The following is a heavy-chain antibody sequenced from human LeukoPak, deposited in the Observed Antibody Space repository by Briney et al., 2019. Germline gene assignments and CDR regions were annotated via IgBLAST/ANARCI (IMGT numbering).Heavy chain of an antibody. Sequence: GASVKVSCKASGYTFTSYAMHWVRQAPGQRLEWMGWINTGNGNTKYSQKLQGRVTITRDTSASTAYMELSSLRSEDTAVYYCARDFLRDGYNQNYFDYWGQGTLVTVSS. CDR1: GYTFTSYA. J-gene: IGHJ4*02. D-gene: IGHD5-24*01. V-gene: IGHV1-3*04. CDR3: ARDFLRDGYNQNYFDY. CDR2: INTGNGNT.